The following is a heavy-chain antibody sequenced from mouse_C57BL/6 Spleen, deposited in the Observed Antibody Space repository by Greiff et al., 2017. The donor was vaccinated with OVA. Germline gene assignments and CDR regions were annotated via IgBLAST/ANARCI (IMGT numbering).Heavy chain of an antibody. V-gene: IGHV1-15*01. CDR2: IDPETGGT. J-gene: IGHJ2*01. Sequence: QVQLKQSGAELVRPGASVTLSCKASGYTFTDYEMHWVKQTPVHGLEWIGAIDPETGGTAYNQKFKGKAILTADKSSSTAYMELRSLTSEDSAVYYCTRGVYYGSSLGYWGQGTTLTVSS. CDR1: GYTFTDYE. D-gene: IGHD1-1*01. CDR3: TRGVYYGSSLGY.